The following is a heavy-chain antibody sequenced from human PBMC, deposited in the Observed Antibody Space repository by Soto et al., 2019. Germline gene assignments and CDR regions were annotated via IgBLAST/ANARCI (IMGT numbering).Heavy chain of an antibody. CDR2: IYHSGST. CDR3: ARALIVPAAWRGRWFDP. J-gene: IGHJ5*02. CDR1: GGSISSGGYS. D-gene: IGHD2-2*01. V-gene: IGHV4-30-2*01. Sequence: SVTLSLTCAVSGGSISSGGYSWGWIRQPPGKGLEWIGYIYHSGSTYYNPSLKSRVTISVDTSKNQFSLKLSSVTAADTAVYYCARALIVPAAWRGRWFDPWGQGTLVTVSS.